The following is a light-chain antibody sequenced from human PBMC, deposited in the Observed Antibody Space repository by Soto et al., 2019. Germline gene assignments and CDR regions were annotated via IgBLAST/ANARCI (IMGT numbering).Light chain of an antibody. CDR1: QRVSSSY. Sequence: EIVLTQSPGTLSLSPGETATLSCRARQRVSSSYVAWYQQKPGQAPRLLLYGTSTRATGIPDRFSGSGSGTDFTLTISRLEPEDFAVYSCQQYGISPSTFGQGTKVEIK. CDR2: GTS. V-gene: IGKV3-20*01. CDR3: QQYGISPST. J-gene: IGKJ1*01.